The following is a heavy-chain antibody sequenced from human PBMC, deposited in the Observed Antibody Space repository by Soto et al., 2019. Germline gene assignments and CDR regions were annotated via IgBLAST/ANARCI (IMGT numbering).Heavy chain of an antibody. Sequence: GGSLRLSCAASGFSFSTSGMHWVRQAPGKGLEWVTVMWYDGTGEDYADSVKGRFTISRDNAKNSLYLQMNSLRVEDTGVYYCTRGPRPTSTGTGAFWGQGTLVTVSS. CDR1: GFSFSTSG. D-gene: IGHD1-1*01. J-gene: IGHJ4*02. CDR3: TRGPRPTSTGTGAF. CDR2: MWYDGTGE. V-gene: IGHV3-33*01.